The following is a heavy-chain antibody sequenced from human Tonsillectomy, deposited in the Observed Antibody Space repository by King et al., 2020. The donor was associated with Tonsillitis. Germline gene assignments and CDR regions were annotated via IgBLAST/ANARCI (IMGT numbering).Heavy chain of an antibody. CDR3: AKDLRRYNYGLDY. D-gene: IGHD5-18*01. V-gene: IGHV3-9*01. CDR1: GFNFDDYA. J-gene: IGHJ4*02. Sequence: VQLVESGGGLVQPGRSLRLSCAASGFNFDDYAMHWVRQAPGKGLEWVSGISWNSGSIDYADSVKGRFTISRDNAKHSLYLQMNSLRAEDTALYYCAKDLRRYNYGLDYWGQGTLVTVSS. CDR2: ISWNSGSI.